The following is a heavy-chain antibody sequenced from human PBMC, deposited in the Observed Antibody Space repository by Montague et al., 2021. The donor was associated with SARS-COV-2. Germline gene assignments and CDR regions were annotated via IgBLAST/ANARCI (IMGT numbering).Heavy chain of an antibody. J-gene: IGHJ6*02. CDR1: GGSISSSTYY. D-gene: IGHD3-16*01. V-gene: IGHV4-39*02. Sequence: SETLSLTCNVSGGSISSSTYYWGWIRQPPEKGLEWIGNLYNGGTTYYSPSLKSRVTISVDTSKNHFSLNMASVTAADTAVYYCARTSKLRESSSGNYYYHAMDVWGQGTTVTVSS. CDR3: ARTSKLRESSSGNYYYHAMDV. CDR2: LYNGGTT.